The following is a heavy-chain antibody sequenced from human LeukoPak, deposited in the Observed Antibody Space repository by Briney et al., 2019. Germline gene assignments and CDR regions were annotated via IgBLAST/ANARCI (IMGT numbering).Heavy chain of an antibody. Sequence: PGASLRLSCAASGFTFSSYGMSWVRQAPGKGLEWVSGINWNGGSTGYADSVKGRFTISRDNAKNSLYLQMNSLRAEDTALYHCARERGIAATNAFDIWGQGTMVTVSS. CDR3: ARERGIAATNAFDI. CDR2: INWNGGST. J-gene: IGHJ3*02. V-gene: IGHV3-20*01. CDR1: GFTFSSYG. D-gene: IGHD6-13*01.